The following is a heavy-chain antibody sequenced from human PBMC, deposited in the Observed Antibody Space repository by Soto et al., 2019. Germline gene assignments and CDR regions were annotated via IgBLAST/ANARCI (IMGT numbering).Heavy chain of an antibody. CDR3: AKDAYYSSSSGYIDY. J-gene: IGHJ4*02. CDR1: GFTFDEYA. D-gene: IGHD6-6*01. V-gene: IGHV3-9*01. CDR2: ISWNSGRI. Sequence: SLRLSCTASGFTFDEYAIYWVRQAPGKGLEWVSGISWNSGRIGYVDSVKGRFIISRDNAKNSLYLQMNSLRAEDTALYYCAKDAYYSSSSGYIDYWGQGTLVTVSS.